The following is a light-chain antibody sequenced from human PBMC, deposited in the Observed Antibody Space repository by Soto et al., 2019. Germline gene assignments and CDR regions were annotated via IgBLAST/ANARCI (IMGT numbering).Light chain of an antibody. V-gene: IGLV2-14*01. CDR1: SSDVGGYNY. CDR2: DVS. Sequence: QSALTQPASVSGSPGQSITISCTGTSSDVGGYNYVSWYQQHPGKAPKLMIYDVSNRPSGVSNRFSGSKSGNTASLTISGLQAEDEADYYCSSYTSSSTLLYVFGTGTEVPVL. CDR3: SSYTSSSTLLYV. J-gene: IGLJ1*01.